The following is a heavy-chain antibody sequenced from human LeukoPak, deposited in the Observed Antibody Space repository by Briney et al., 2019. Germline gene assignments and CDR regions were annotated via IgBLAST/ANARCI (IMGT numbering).Heavy chain of an antibody. CDR2: IYPGDSDT. V-gene: IGHV5-51*01. J-gene: IGHJ4*02. CDR3: ARLVGTTLYFDY. Sequence: GESLKISCQGSGSSFTGYWIGWVRQLPGKGLEWMGIIYPGDSDTRYSPSFQGQVTISADKSISTAYLQWSSLKASDTAMYYCARLVGTTLYFDYWGQGTLVTVSS. CDR1: GSSFTGYW. D-gene: IGHD1-26*01.